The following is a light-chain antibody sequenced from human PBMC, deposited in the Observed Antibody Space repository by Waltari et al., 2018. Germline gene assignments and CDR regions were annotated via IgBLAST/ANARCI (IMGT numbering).Light chain of an antibody. V-gene: IGKV4-1*01. Sequence: DIVLTQSPDSLAVSLGERATIDCWSSQSLFFGASGKNYLAWYQQKPGQPPKVLIYWAFTREAGVPERISGSGSGAHVTLTVDILQAEDVAVYYCQQYSSSPITFGQGTRLEI. CDR3: QQYSSSPIT. CDR1: QSLFFGASGKNY. J-gene: IGKJ5*01. CDR2: WAF.